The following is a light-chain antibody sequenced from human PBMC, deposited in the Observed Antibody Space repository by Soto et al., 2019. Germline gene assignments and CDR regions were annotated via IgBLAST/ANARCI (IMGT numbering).Light chain of an antibody. CDR1: QSVSSN. CDR3: QHYNNWPPWT. V-gene: IGKV3-15*01. J-gene: IGKJ1*01. CDR2: GAS. Sequence: EIVMTQSPATLSVSPGERATLSCRASQSVSSNLAWYQQKPGQAPRLLIYGASTRATGIPVRFSGSGSGTEFTLTISSLQSVDFAVYYCQHYNNWPPWTFGQGTKVEIK.